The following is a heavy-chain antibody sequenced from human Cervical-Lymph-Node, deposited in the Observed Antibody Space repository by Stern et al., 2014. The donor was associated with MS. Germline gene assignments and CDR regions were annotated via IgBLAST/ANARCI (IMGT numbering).Heavy chain of an antibody. D-gene: IGHD6-19*01. Sequence: QVQLVDSGGGVVQPGRSLRLSCSPSGFAFSTYGMHWVRQAPGKGLEWVALISFDGAKTYYADSVKGRFTISRDNPKNTLYLQMKSLRGEDTAVYYCARGSDWYPLDYWGQGTLVTVSS. CDR3: ARGSDWYPLDY. J-gene: IGHJ4*02. V-gene: IGHV3-30*03. CDR2: ISFDGAKT. CDR1: GFAFSTYG.